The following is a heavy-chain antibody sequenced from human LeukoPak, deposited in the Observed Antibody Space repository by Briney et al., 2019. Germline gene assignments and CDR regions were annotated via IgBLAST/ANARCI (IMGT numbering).Heavy chain of an antibody. CDR1: GFSFSDYY. J-gene: IGHJ4*02. Sequence: GGSLRLSCAASGFSFSDYYMSWIRQAPGKRLEWVSYISSSGSTIYYADSVKGRFTISRDNAKNSLYLQMNSLRAEDTAVYYCARAPHTAMVTGFLWGQGTLVTVSS. D-gene: IGHD5-18*01. V-gene: IGHV3-11*01. CDR3: ARAPHTAMVTGFL. CDR2: ISSSGSTI.